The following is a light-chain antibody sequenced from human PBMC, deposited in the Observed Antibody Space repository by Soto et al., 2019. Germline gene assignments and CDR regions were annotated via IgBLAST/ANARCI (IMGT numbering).Light chain of an antibody. CDR3: QQYGSSPPYT. Sequence: EIVLTQSPGTLSLSLGERATLSCRASQSVSTSYLVWYQQKPGQAPRLLIYGASSRATGIPDRFSGSGSGTDFTLTISRLEPEDFAVYYCQQYGSSPPYTFGQGTKLEIK. CDR2: GAS. CDR1: QSVSTSY. V-gene: IGKV3-20*01. J-gene: IGKJ2*01.